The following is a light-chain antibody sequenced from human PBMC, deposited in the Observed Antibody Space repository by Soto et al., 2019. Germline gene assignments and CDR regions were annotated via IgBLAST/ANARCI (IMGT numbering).Light chain of an antibody. J-gene: IGKJ1*01. Sequence: EIVMTQSPATLSVSPGERDTLSCRASQSVGSYLAWYQHKPGQAPRLLIYDASNRATGIPARFSGSGSGTDFTLTISSLEPEDFAVYYCQQRSNSFGQGTKVDI. CDR2: DAS. CDR1: QSVGSY. V-gene: IGKV3-11*01. CDR3: QQRSNS.